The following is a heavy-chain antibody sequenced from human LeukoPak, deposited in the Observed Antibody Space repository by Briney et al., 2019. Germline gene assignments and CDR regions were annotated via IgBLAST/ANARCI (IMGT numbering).Heavy chain of an antibody. CDR1: GGSISTYY. V-gene: IGHV4-59*12. Sequence: SETLSLTCTVSGGSISTYYGNWIRQAPGKGLEWIGYIYYSGSTNYNPSLKSRVTMSVDMSKNQFSLKLSSVTAADTAVYYCARGPPAKPGTGYYYGMDVWGQGTTVTVSS. J-gene: IGHJ6*02. D-gene: IGHD2-2*01. CDR3: ARGPPAKPGTGYYYGMDV. CDR2: IYYSGST.